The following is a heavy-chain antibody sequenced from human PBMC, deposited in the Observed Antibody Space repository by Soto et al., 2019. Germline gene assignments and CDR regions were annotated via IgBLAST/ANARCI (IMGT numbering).Heavy chain of an antibody. V-gene: IGHV3-33*01. CDR1: GFTFSSYG. CDR2: IWYDGSNK. D-gene: IGHD2-2*01. CDR3: ARDYCSSTSCYPLPYYYGMDV. J-gene: IGHJ6*02. Sequence: GGSLRLSCAASGFTFSSYGMHWVRQAPGKGLEWVAVIWYDGSNKYYADSVKGRFTISRDNSKNTLYLQMNSLRAEDTAVYYCARDYCSSTSCYPLPYYYGMDVWGQGTTVTVSS.